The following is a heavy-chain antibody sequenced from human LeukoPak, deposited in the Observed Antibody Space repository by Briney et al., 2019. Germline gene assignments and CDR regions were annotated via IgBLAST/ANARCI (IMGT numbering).Heavy chain of an antibody. CDR2: IKTDGSEK. D-gene: IGHD4-17*01. CDR1: GFTFSNYW. V-gene: IGHV3-7*03. CDR3: AKDMGSTVY. Sequence: GGSLRLSCEGSGFTFSNYWMGWVRQAPGKGLQWVANIKTDGSEKYYVDSVKGRFTISRDNAKNSLYLQMNSLRAEDMALYYCAKDMGSTVYWGQGTLVTVSS. J-gene: IGHJ4*02.